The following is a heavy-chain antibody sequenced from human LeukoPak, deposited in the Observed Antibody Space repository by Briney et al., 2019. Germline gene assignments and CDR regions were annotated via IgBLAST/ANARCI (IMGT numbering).Heavy chain of an antibody. Sequence: SETLSLTCAVYGGSFSGYYWSWIRQPPGKGLEWIGEINHSGSTNYNPSFRRRVTISVDTSKNQFSLKLPSVPPAHPAVYYCARGFVVVVVLFLAFVIWAQGTMLTAPS. CDR1: GGSFSGYY. V-gene: IGHV4-34*01. J-gene: IGHJ3*02. D-gene: IGHD2-15*01. CDR2: INHSGST. CDR3: ARGFVVVVVLFLAFVI.